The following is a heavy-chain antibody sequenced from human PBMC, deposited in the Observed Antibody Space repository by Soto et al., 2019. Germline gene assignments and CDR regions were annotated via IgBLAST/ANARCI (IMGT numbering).Heavy chain of an antibody. D-gene: IGHD6-6*01. CDR2: IYWDDEK. J-gene: IGHJ3*02. CDR1: GFSLTTSGVG. V-gene: IGHV2-5*02. Sequence: QITLKESGPTLVKPTQTLTLTCTFSGFSLTTSGVGVGWIRQPPGKALEWLALIYWDDEKRYIPSMQSRLTFTKNTSKNQVDLTVTNMNPADTGTYYFAHRLYASSDDAFDIWGQGTMVYVSS. CDR3: AHRLYASSDDAFDI.